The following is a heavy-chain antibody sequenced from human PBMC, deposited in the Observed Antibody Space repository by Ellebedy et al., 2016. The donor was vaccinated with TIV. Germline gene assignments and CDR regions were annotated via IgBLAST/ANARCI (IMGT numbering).Heavy chain of an antibody. CDR3: ARERRGYYAEY. V-gene: IGHV3-30-3*01. CDR1: GFTFSRYA. D-gene: IGHD3-22*01. Sequence: GESLKISCAASGFTFSRYAMHWVRQAPGKGLEWVTLISYDGSSEYYADSVKGRFTISRDSSKSTLYLQMNSLRPEDTAVYYCARERRGYYAEYWGQGTLVTVSS. J-gene: IGHJ4*02. CDR2: ISYDGSSE.